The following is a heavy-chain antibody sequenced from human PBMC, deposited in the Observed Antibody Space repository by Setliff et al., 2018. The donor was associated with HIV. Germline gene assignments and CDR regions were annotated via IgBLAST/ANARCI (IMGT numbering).Heavy chain of an antibody. Sequence: ASVKVSCKASGYTFFDYYIHWVRQAPGKGLEWMGWINPNSGDTKYPQEFLGRVTMTRDLSINTAYMDLTRLKSDDTAIYYCARKWLAMESWGQGTLVTVSS. CDR2: INPNSGDT. CDR1: GYTFFDYY. D-gene: IGHD3-22*01. J-gene: IGHJ5*02. CDR3: ARKWLAMES. V-gene: IGHV1-2*02.